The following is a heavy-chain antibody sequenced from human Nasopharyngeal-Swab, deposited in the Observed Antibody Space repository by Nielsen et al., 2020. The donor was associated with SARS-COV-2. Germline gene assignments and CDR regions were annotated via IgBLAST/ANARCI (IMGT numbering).Heavy chain of an antibody. CDR1: GFTFSNYW. J-gene: IGHJ5*02. Sequence: GGSLRLSCAASGFTFSNYWMHWVRQAPGKGLVWVSRINNDGSSTTDADSVKGRFTISRDNSKNTLYLQMNSLRAEDTALYYCVKGGYLHDYINYGDWFDPWGLGTLVTVSS. V-gene: IGHV3-74*03. CDR2: INNDGSST. CDR3: VKGGYLHDYINYGDWFDP. D-gene: IGHD4-11*01.